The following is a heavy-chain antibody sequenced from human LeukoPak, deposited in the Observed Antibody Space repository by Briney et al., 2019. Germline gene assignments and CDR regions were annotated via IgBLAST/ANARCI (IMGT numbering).Heavy chain of an antibody. J-gene: IGHJ4*02. D-gene: IGHD3-22*01. CDR3: ARVYTYYYDSSGYLPYYFDY. V-gene: IGHV3-23*01. Sequence: GGSLRLSCTASGFTFSNFWMGWVRQTPGKGLEWVSAISGSGGSTYYADSVKGRFTISRDNSKNTLYLQMNSLRAEDTAVYYCARVYTYYYDSSGYLPYYFDYWGQGTLVTVSS. CDR2: ISGSGGST. CDR1: GFTFSNFW.